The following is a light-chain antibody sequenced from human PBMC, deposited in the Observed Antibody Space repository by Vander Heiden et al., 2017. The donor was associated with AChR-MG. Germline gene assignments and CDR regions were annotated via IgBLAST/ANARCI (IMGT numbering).Light chain of an antibody. J-gene: IGKJ4*01. CDR1: QSVSSN. V-gene: IGKV3-15*01. CDR2: GAS. Sequence: EIVMRQSTATLSVSPGERATLSCRASQSVSSNLAWYQQKPGQAPRLLIYGASTRATGIPARFSGSGSGTEFTLTISSLQSEDFAVYYCQQYNNWPSLTFGGGTKVEIK. CDR3: QQYNNWPSLT.